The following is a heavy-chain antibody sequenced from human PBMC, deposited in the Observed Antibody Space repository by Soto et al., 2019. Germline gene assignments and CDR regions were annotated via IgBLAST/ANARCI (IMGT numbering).Heavy chain of an antibody. CDR2: IWYDGSNK. CDR1: GFTFSSYG. D-gene: IGHD3-10*01. CDR3: ARDQFGRQAMVRGVISRDNDYYGMDV. Sequence: QVQLVESGGGVVQPGRSLRLSCAASGFTFSSYGMHWVRQAPGKGLEWVAVIWYDGSNKYYADSVKGRFTISRDNSKNTLYLQMNSLRAEDTAVYYCARDQFGRQAMVRGVISRDNDYYGMDVW. J-gene: IGHJ6*01. V-gene: IGHV3-33*01.